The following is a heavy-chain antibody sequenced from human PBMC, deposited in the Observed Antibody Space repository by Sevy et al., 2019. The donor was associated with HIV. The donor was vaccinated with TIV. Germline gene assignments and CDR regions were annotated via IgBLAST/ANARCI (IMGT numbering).Heavy chain of an antibody. D-gene: IGHD3-3*01. Sequence: SETLSLTCSVSGASITTNTYYWGWIRQAPGKGLEWIGSIFYSGRSDYNPSLKDRVTISVDTSMNQFALKLRSVTAAETSVYYCAGHEAYDFWGDTIRENYYYGIDVWGQGTTVTVSS. J-gene: IGHJ6*02. CDR1: GASITTNTYY. V-gene: IGHV4-39*01. CDR3: AGHEAYDFWGDTIRENYYYGIDV. CDR2: IFYSGRS.